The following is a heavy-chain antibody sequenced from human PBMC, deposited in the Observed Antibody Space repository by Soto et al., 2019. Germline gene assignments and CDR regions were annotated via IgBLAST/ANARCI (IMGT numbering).Heavy chain of an antibody. CDR2: VNGDGTLT. Sequence: EVQLVESGGDLVQPGGSLRLSCAASGFSFSSFWMHWVRQAPGKGPVWVSNVNGDGTLTNYADSVKGRFTVSRDNARNTVYLQMNSLRVEDTAIYYCAKAWGIDYWGQGTLVTVSS. CDR3: AKAWGIDY. CDR1: GFSFSSFW. V-gene: IGHV3-74*01. D-gene: IGHD7-27*01. J-gene: IGHJ4*02.